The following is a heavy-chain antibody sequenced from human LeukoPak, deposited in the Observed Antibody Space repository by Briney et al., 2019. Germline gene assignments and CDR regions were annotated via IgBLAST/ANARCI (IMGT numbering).Heavy chain of an antibody. CDR1: GYTFTGYW. CDR3: ARDPVRDTAMFRGAFDI. J-gene: IGHJ3*02. CDR2: ISPSGGST. V-gene: IGHV1-46*01. Sequence: ASVKVSCKAFGYTFTGYWMHWVRQAPGQGPEWMGVISPSGGSTIYAQKFQGRVTMTRDMSTSTVYMELSSLRSEDTAVYYCARDPVRDTAMFRGAFDIWGQGTMVTVSS. D-gene: IGHD5-18*01.